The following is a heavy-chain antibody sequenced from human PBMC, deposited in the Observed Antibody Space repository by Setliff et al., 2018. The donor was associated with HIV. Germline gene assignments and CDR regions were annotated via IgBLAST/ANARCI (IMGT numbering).Heavy chain of an antibody. CDR3: ARVRYCSGGSCYGGEYWFDP. V-gene: IGHV1-46*01. J-gene: IGHJ5*02. CDR1: GYTFTSYY. D-gene: IGHD2-15*01. Sequence: ASVKVSCKASGYTFTSYYMHWVRQAPGQGLEWMGIINPSGGSTSYAQKFQGRVTMTRDKSTSTAYMELSSLRSEDTAVYYCARVRYCSGGSCYGGEYWFDPWGQGTPVTVSS. CDR2: INPSGGST.